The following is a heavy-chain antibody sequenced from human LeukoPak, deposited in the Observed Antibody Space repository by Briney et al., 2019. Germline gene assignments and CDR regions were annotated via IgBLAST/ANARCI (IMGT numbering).Heavy chain of an antibody. V-gene: IGHV3-74*01. J-gene: IGHJ4*02. Sequence: PGGSLRLSCAASGLTFSRYWMHWVRQAPGKGLVWVSRINSDGSSTTYADSVKGRFTISRDNAKNTLYLQMNNLRAEDTAVYYCARDLSSGYYPELFDYWGQGTLVTVSS. CDR2: INSDGSST. CDR3: ARDLSSGYYPELFDY. D-gene: IGHD3-22*01. CDR1: GLTFSRYW.